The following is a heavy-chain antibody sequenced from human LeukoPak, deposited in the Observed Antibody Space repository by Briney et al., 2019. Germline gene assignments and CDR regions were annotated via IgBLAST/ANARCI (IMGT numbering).Heavy chain of an antibody. D-gene: IGHD1-26*01. CDR1: GFTFSAYS. J-gene: IGHJ4*02. CDR2: IGPTSDIV. V-gene: IGHV3-48*04. CDR3: ATGSYYSDY. Sequence: PGGSLRLSCAASGFTFSAYSMSWVRQAPGKGLEWVSFIGPTSDIVFYADSVKGRFTISRDNAKNTLYLQMNSLRAEDTAVYYCATGSYYSDYWGQGTLVTVSS.